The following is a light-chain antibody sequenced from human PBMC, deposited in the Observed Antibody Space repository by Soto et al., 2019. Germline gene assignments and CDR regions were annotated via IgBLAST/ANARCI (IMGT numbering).Light chain of an antibody. CDR3: QQRANWPLT. V-gene: IGKV3-11*01. Sequence: EIVLTQSPATLSLSPGERASLSCRASQSIRTYLAWYQQKPGQAPRLLIYDASNRATGIPARFSGSGSGTDCTLTISSLEAEDLAVYYCQQRANWPLTFGGGSKVEIK. CDR1: QSIRTY. CDR2: DAS. J-gene: IGKJ4*01.